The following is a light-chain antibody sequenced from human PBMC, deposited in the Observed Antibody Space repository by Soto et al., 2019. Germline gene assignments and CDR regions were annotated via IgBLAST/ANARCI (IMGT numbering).Light chain of an antibody. CDR1: KSISSY. V-gene: IGKV1-39*01. CDR2: AAS. Sequence: DIQMTQSPSSLSASVGDRVTITCRASKSISSYLNWYQQKPGKAPKLLIYAASSLQSGVPSRFSGSGSGIDFTLTISSLQPEDFASYYCQQSYSTPYTFAQGTKLEIK. J-gene: IGKJ2*01. CDR3: QQSYSTPYT.